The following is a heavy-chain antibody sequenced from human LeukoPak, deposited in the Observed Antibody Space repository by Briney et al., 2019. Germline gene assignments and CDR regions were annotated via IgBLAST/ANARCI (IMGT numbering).Heavy chain of an antibody. CDR2: INPNTGDT. J-gene: IGHJ5*02. Sequence: EASVNVSCKTSGYTFNGYYLHWVRQAPGQGLEWMGLINPNTGDTRYAQMFQGRVTMTRDSSIRTVYMGLSRLRSDDTAVYYCARVEKGLNWFDPWGQGTLVTVSS. V-gene: IGHV1-2*02. CDR1: GYTFNGYY. CDR3: ARVEKGLNWFDP.